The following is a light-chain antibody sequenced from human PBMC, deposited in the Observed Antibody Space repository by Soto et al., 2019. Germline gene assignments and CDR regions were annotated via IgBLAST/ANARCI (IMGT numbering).Light chain of an antibody. J-gene: IGKJ2*01. CDR2: DAS. CDR1: QSISNW. Sequence: DIQMTQSPSTLSASVGERITITCRASQSISNWLAWYQQKPGKAHKLLIYDASTLESGVPSRFSGSGSGTEVTLTVSSRQLDDFATYYCQQYDTFLYTFGQGTKLEIK. CDR3: QQYDTFLYT. V-gene: IGKV1-5*01.